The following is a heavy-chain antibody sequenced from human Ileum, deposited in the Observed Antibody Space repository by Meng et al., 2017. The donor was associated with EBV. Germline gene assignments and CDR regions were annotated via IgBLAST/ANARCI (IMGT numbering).Heavy chain of an antibody. CDR2: TYYRSKWNT. J-gene: IGHJ4*02. D-gene: IGHD1-26*01. Sequence: QVQLQQSGPGLLKPSQTLSLTCAISGESVSSISGAWNWIRQSPSRGLEWLGRTYYRSKWNTDYAVSVSSRITISPDTSKNQFSLQLNSVTPEDTAVYYCARGSYYFDSWGQGTLVTVSS. CDR1: GESVSSISGA. CDR3: ARGSYYFDS. V-gene: IGHV6-1*01.